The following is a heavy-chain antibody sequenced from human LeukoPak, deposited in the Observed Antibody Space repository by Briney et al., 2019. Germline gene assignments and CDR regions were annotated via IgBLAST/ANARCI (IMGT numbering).Heavy chain of an antibody. CDR3: ARGYAQWFGELFLRRYYYYYYYMDV. CDR2: ISDYNGNT. J-gene: IGHJ6*03. V-gene: IGHV1-18*01. D-gene: IGHD3-10*01. CDR1: GYTFTSYG. Sequence: ASVKVSCKASGYTFTSYGISWVRQAPGQGLEWMGWISDYNGNTNYAQKLQGRVTMTTDTSTSTAYLELRSLRSDDTAVYYCARGYAQWFGELFLRRYYYYYYYMDVWGKGTTVTISS.